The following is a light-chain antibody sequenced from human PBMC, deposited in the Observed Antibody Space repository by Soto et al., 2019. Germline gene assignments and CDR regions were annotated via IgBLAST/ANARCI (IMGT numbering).Light chain of an antibody. CDR1: ESLSTY. V-gene: IGKV3-15*01. CDR3: QSYNDWPFT. J-gene: IGKJ2*01. Sequence: EIVMTQSPATLSVSPGERVTLSCTASESLSTYLAWYQQKPGQAPRLLIYGASTKATGIPARFSGSGSATDANLTISSLQSEDVAVYYCQSYNDWPFTFGQGTKLEI. CDR2: GAS.